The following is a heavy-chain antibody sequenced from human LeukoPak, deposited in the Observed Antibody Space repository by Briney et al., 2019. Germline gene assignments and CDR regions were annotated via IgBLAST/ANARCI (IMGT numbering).Heavy chain of an antibody. J-gene: IGHJ4*02. Sequence: SETLSLTCAVYGGSFSGYYWSWIRQPPGKGLEWIGEINHSGSTNYNPSLKSRVTISVDTSKNQFSLKLSSVTAADTAVYYCARGGYHGEDYWGQGTLVTVSS. V-gene: IGHV4-34*01. D-gene: IGHD3-10*01. CDR1: GGSFSGYY. CDR3: ARGGYHGEDY. CDR2: INHSGST.